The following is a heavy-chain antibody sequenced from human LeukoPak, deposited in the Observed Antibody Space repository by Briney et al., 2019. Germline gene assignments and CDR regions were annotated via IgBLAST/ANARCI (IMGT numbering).Heavy chain of an antibody. CDR1: GYTFTSYD. Sequence: GASVKVSCKASGYTFTSYDINWVRQATGQGLEWMGWMNPNSGNTGYARKFQGRVTMTRNTSISTAYMELSSLRSEDTAVYYCARHGFGFGELQSHNNWFDPWGQGTLVTVSS. CDR3: ARHGFGFGELQSHNNWFDP. J-gene: IGHJ5*02. V-gene: IGHV1-8*01. CDR2: MNPNSGNT. D-gene: IGHD3-10*01.